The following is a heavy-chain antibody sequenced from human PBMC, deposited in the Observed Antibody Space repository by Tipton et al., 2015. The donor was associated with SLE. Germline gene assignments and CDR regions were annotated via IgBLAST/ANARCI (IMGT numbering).Heavy chain of an antibody. CDR1: GDSISSYY. CDR3: ARGSYYDSSGSGGIDP. CDR2: IYTSGH. D-gene: IGHD3-22*01. Sequence: TLSLTCTVSGDSISSYYWTWIRQPAGKGLEWIGRIYTSGHNYNPSLKSRVTMSVDTSKNQFSLKLRSVTAADTAVYFCARGSYYDSSGSGGIDPWGQGTLVTVSS. J-gene: IGHJ5*02. V-gene: IGHV4-4*07.